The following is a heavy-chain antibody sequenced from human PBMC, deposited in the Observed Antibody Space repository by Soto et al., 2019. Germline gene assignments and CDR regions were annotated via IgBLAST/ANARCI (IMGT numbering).Heavy chain of an antibody. CDR1: GGTFSNHA. CDR3: ARDDATYCEGDCHRYCYYDRGV. D-gene: IGHD2-21*02. J-gene: IGHJ6*02. Sequence: ASVKVSCKASGGTFSNHAISWVRQAPGQGLEWVGGIIPMFPTADYAQRFQGRVTITADDSTTTVYMELSGLRSEDTAMYYCARDDATYCEGDCHRYCYYDRGVGDQGATVAVSS. CDR2: IIPMFPTA. V-gene: IGHV1-69*13.